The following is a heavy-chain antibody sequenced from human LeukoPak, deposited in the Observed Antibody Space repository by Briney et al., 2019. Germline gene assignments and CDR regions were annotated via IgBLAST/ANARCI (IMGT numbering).Heavy chain of an antibody. V-gene: IGHV1-2*02. J-gene: IGHJ4*02. CDR1: GYTFTGYY. CDR3: ASSRVGIAVAGTEFDFDY. Sequence: ASVKVSCKASGYTFTGYYMHWVRQAPGQGLEWMEWINPNSGGTNYAQKFQGRVTMTRYTSISTAYMELSRLRSDDTAVYYCASSRVGIAVAGTEFDFDYWGQGTLVTVSS. D-gene: IGHD6-19*01. CDR2: INPNSGGT.